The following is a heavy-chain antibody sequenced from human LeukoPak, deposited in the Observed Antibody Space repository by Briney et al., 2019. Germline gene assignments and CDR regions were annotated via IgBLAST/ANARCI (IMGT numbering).Heavy chain of an antibody. D-gene: IGHD2-8*01. CDR2: IYTSGST. CDR1: GGSISSYY. CDR3: ARDPQWGNDILGWFDP. Sequence: SETLSLTCTVSGGSISSYYWSWIRQPAGKGLEWIGRIYTSGSTNYNPSLKSRVTMSVDTSKNQFSLKLSSVTAADTAVYYCARDPQWGNDILGWFDPRGQGTLVTVSS. J-gene: IGHJ5*02. V-gene: IGHV4-4*07.